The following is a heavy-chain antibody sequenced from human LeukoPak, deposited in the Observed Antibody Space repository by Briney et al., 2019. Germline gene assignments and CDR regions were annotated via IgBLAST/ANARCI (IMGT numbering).Heavy chain of an antibody. CDR2: MKPNSGNT. Sequence: ASVKVSYKASGYSFSSYDINWVRQAPGQGLEWMGLMKPNSGNTDSAQKFQGRITMTTNTSIETAYMELSSLRSEDTAVYYCARPGAAAGFAYWGQGTLVTVSS. J-gene: IGHJ4*02. CDR3: ARPGAAAGFAY. CDR1: GYSFSSYD. D-gene: IGHD6-13*01. V-gene: IGHV1-8*01.